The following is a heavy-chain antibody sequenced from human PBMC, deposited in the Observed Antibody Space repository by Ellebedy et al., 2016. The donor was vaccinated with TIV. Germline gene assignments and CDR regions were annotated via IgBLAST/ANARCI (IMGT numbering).Heavy chain of an antibody. D-gene: IGHD3-3*02. V-gene: IGHV3-33*01. CDR3: ARDVDTASHFSRFDP. J-gene: IGHJ5*02. CDR1: GFTFTHYG. Sequence: GESLKISCAASGFTFTHYGMHWVRQAPGKGLEWVAVLWANGDMKNYADSLKGRFTVSRDDSKNTHYLQMNSLTVEDTAVYYCARDVDTASHFSRFDPWGQGTLVTVSS. CDR2: LWANGDMK.